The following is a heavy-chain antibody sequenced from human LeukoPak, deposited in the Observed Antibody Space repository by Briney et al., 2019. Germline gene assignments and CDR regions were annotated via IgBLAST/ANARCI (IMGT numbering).Heavy chain of an antibody. J-gene: IGHJ4*02. Sequence: ASVKVSCKASGYTFTGYYMHWVRQAPGQGLEWMGWINHNSGGTNYAQKFQGRVTMTRDTSISTAYMELSRLRSDDTAVYYCARARYGYGSGSYIPGYWGQGTLVTVSS. CDR3: ARARYGYGSGSYIPGY. D-gene: IGHD3-10*01. V-gene: IGHV1-2*02. CDR1: GYTFTGYY. CDR2: INHNSGGT.